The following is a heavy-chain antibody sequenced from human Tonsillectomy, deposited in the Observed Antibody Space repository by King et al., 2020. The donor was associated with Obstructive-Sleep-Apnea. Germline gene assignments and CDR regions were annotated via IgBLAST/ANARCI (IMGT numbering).Heavy chain of an antibody. J-gene: IGHJ4*02. Sequence: VQLQQWGAGLLKPSETLSLTCAVYVGSFSAYYWGRVRQPPGKGREWSGEITHSGRTNCNPSLTSRVTISVDTSRNQCSLKLHSVTAADPAVYYCARVLGAAGPDYYFDYWGQGTLVTVSS. CDR1: VGSFSAYY. CDR3: ARVLGAAGPDYYFDY. V-gene: IGHV4-34*01. CDR2: ITHSGRT. D-gene: IGHD1-26*01.